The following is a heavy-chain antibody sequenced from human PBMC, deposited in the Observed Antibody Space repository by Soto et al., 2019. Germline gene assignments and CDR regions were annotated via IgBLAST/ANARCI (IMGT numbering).Heavy chain of an antibody. D-gene: IGHD3-22*01. CDR3: AKSGRRVTMIVVGSFDY. Sequence: GGSLRLSCAASGFTFSSYAMSWVRQAPGKGLEWVSAISGSGGSTYYADSVKGRFTISRDNSKNTLYLQMNSLRAEDTAVYYCAKSGRRVTMIVVGSFDYWGQGTLVTVSS. V-gene: IGHV3-23*01. J-gene: IGHJ4*02. CDR1: GFTFSSYA. CDR2: ISGSGGST.